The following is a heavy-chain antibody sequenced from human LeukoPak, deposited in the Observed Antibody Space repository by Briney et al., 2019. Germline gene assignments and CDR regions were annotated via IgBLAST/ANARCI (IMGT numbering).Heavy chain of an antibody. CDR1: GYTFTSYY. CDR3: ATWGSSSSPLPTMDV. CDR2: INPSGGST. D-gene: IGHD6-13*01. Sequence: AASVKVSCKASGYTFTSYYMHWVRQAPGQGLEWMGIINPSGGSTSYAQNFQGRVTMARDTSTSTVYMELSSLRSEDTAVYYCATWGSSSSPLPTMDVWGQGTTVTVSS. V-gene: IGHV1-46*01. J-gene: IGHJ6*02.